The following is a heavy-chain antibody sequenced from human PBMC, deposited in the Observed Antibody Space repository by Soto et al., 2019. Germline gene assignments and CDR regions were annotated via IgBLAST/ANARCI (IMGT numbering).Heavy chain of an antibody. J-gene: IGHJ5*02. Sequence: QVQLVQSGAEVKKPGSSVKVSCKASGGTFSSYTISWVRQAPGQGLEWMGRIIPILGIANYAQKFQGRVTITVDKNTSTAYMELSSVRSEGTALYYCGRDRDSITMVRGVPNWFDPWGQGTLVTVSS. V-gene: IGHV1-69*08. CDR3: GRDRDSITMVRGVPNWFDP. CDR1: GGTFSSYT. D-gene: IGHD3-10*01. CDR2: IIPILGIA.